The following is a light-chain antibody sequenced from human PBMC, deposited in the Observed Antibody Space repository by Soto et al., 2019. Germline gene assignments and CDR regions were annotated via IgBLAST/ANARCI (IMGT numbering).Light chain of an antibody. J-gene: IGKJ2*01. CDR3: QQSYSTPPYT. V-gene: IGKV1-39*01. Sequence: DIQMTQSPSSLSASVGDRVTITCRASQSISSYLNWYQQKPGKAPKLLIYAASSLQSGVPSRFSGSGSGTEVTLTISSLQPEDFATDYCQQSYSTPPYTFGQGTKLEIK. CDR2: AAS. CDR1: QSISSY.